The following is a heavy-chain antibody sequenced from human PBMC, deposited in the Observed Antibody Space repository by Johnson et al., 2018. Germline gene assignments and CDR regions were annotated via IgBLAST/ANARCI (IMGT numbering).Heavy chain of an antibody. V-gene: IGHV3-7*01. J-gene: IGHJ1*01. D-gene: IGHD3-22*01. CDR1: GFTFSNYW. CDR2: LKQDGSEK. Sequence: VQLVQSGGGLVQPGGSLRLSCAASGFTFSNYWMSWVRQAPGKGREWVANLKQDGSEKYYVDSVKGRFTISRDNAKNSLYWQMNTLRAEDTAVYYCAVRYYDSSGYFAYFQHWGQGTLVTVSS. CDR3: AVRYYDSSGYFAYFQH.